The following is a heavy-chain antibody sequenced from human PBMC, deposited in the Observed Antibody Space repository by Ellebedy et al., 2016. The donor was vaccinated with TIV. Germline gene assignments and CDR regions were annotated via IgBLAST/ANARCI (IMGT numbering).Heavy chain of an antibody. D-gene: IGHD5/OR15-5a*01. V-gene: IGHV1-18*01. Sequence: ASVKVSCKTSGYDFATYSVSWVRQAPGQGLEWMGWIGAYTGDTNYARKFQGRVSLTTDISTSTAYMELRSLRSDETAVYYCARDMVQGMVSRYLWYDYWGQGTLVTVSS. J-gene: IGHJ4*02. CDR1: GYDFATYS. CDR3: ARDMVQGMVSRYLWYDY. CDR2: IGAYTGDT.